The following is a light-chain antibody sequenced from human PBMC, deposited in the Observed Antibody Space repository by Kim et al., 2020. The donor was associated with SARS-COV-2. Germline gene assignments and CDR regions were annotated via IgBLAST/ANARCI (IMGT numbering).Light chain of an antibody. CDR3: QQYNNWPPYT. CDR1: QSVRSN. V-gene: IGKV3-15*01. J-gene: IGKJ2*01. CDR2: GAS. Sequence: IVMTQSLATLSVSPGERATLSCRASQSVRSNLAWYQQKPGQAPRLLIYGASTRATGIPARFSGSGSGTEFTLTISSLQSEDFAVYYCQQYNNWPPYTFGQGTKLEI.